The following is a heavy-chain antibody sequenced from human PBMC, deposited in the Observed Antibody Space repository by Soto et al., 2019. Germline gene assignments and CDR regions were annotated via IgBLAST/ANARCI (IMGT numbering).Heavy chain of an antibody. CDR3: ARDNYCYETCGYRMFDY. V-gene: IGHV4-38-2*02. D-gene: IGHD3-22*01. CDR2: IYHTGNT. Sequence: SETLSLTCAVSGSSMSSGPFWGWIRQSPGKGLEWIGSIYHTGNTFYSPSLQSRVSIALDTSTNQFSLRLTSMTAADTAVYYCARDNYCYETCGYRMFDYWGQGSLVTVSS. J-gene: IGHJ4*02. CDR1: GSSMSSGPF.